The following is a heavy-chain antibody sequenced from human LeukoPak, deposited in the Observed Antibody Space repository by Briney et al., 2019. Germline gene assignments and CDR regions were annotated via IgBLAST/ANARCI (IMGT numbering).Heavy chain of an antibody. Sequence: GGSLRLFCAASGFTFSSYEMNWVRQAPGKGLEWVSYISSSGSTIYYADSVKGRFTISRDNAKNSLYLQMNSLRAEDTAVYYCARDWGVVAPLDYWGQGTLVTVSS. V-gene: IGHV3-48*03. J-gene: IGHJ4*02. CDR2: ISSSGSTI. D-gene: IGHD2-2*01. CDR1: GFTFSSYE. CDR3: ARDWGVVAPLDY.